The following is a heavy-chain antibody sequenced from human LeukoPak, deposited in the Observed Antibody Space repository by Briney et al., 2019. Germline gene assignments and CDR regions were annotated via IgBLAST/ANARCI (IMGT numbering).Heavy chain of an antibody. V-gene: IGHV4-39*07. CDR2: IYYSGST. CDR1: GGAIAGSSYY. J-gene: IGHJ4*02. D-gene: IGHD3-22*01. CDR3: ARSYYDTSGYYYGLYF. Sequence: SETLSLTCIVSGGAIAGSSYYWAWIRQPPGKGLEWIGSIYYSGSTYYNPSLKSRVTISVDTSKNQFSLKLSPVTPADTAVYYCARSYYDTSGYYYGLYFWGQGTLVTVSS.